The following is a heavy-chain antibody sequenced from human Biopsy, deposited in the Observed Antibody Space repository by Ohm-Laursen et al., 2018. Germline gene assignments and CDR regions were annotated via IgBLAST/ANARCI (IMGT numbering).Heavy chain of an antibody. CDR2: VYISGAT. CDR3: AGDSPTYADYPFDY. CDR1: GGSINSHH. V-gene: IGHV4-4*07. J-gene: IGHJ4*02. Sequence: ETLSLTCTVSGGSINSHHWSWIRQPAGKGLEWIGRVYISGATTYNPSLKSRVTMSLDTSKNQFSLRLTSVTAADTAVYYCAGDSPTYADYPFDYWGQGTLVTVSS. D-gene: IGHD4-11*01.